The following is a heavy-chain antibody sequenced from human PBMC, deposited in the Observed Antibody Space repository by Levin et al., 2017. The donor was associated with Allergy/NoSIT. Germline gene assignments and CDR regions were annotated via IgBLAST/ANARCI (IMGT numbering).Heavy chain of an antibody. CDR2: ISYDGSNK. CDR3: ASHPAAGASDY. J-gene: IGHJ4*02. V-gene: IGHV3-30*03. CDR1: GFTFSSYG. D-gene: IGHD6-13*01. Sequence: GESLKISCAASGFTFSSYGMHWVRQAPGKGLEWVAVISYDGSNKYYADSVKGRFTISRDNSKNTLYLQMNSLRAEDTAVYYCASHPAAGASDYWGQGTLVTVSS.